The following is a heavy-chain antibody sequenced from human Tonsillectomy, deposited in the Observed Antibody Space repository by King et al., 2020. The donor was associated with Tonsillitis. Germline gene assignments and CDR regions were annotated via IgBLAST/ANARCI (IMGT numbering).Heavy chain of an antibody. D-gene: IGHD6-13*01. CDR1: GFTFSNYA. CDR3: AKDLLTTAGGDSFDC. CDR2: IYSGGGSK. J-gene: IGHJ3*01. Sequence: VQLVESGGGLVQPGGSLRLSCAASGFTFSNYAMTWVRQAPGKGLEWVSVIYSGGGSKYYADSVKGRFTISRDNSRNTVYLQMSSLRADDTAVYYCAKDLLTTAGGDSFDCWGQGTMVTVSS. V-gene: IGHV3-23*03.